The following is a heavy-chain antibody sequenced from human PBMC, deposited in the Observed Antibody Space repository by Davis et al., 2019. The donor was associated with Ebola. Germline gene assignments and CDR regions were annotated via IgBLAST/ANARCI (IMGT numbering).Heavy chain of an antibody. D-gene: IGHD6-6*01. CDR3: ARPRGAARGYFDY. CDR2: VSYSGSP. Sequence: SETLSLTCSVSGVSISSLYWSWIRQTPGKGLEWIGSVSYSGSPNYNPSLRSRVSISVDTSKNQFSLKLSSVTAADTAVYYCARPRGAARGYFDYWGQGTLVTVSS. V-gene: IGHV4-59*08. J-gene: IGHJ4*02. CDR1: GVSISSLY.